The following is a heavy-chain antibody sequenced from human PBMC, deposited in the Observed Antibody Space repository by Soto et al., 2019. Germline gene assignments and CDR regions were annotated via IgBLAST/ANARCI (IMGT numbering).Heavy chain of an antibody. CDR2: IIPIFGTA. V-gene: IGHV1-69*06. Sequence: PVKLACKASGGTFSSYAISWVRQAPGQGLEWMGGIIPIFGTANYAQKFQGRVTITADKSTSTAYMELSSLRSEDTAVYYCARDKVELRDYYYGMDVWGQGTTVTVSS. D-gene: IGHD1-7*01. J-gene: IGHJ6*02. CDR3: ARDKVELRDYYYGMDV. CDR1: GGTFSSYA.